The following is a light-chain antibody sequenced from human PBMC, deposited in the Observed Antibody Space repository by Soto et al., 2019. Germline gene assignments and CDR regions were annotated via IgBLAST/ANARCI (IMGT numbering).Light chain of an antibody. CDR1: NSDIGTYNY. CDR3: SSYTSTSTLYV. Sequence: QSVLTHPASVSGSPGQSITISCTGSNSDIGTYNYVSWYQQHPGNAPKLVISEVSNRPSGISDRFSGSKSGNAASLTISGLQAEDEATYYCSSYTSTSTLYVFGPGTKVTVL. V-gene: IGLV2-14*01. J-gene: IGLJ1*01. CDR2: EVS.